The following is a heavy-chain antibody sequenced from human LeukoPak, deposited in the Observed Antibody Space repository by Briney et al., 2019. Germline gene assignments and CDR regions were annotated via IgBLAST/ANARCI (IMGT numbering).Heavy chain of an antibody. J-gene: IGHJ6*02. D-gene: IGHD3-10*01. CDR3: AVLTMVPRGYGMDV. V-gene: IGHV4-39*01. Sequence: PSETLSLTCTVSGGSISSSSYYWGWIRQPPGKGLEWIGSIYYSGSTYYNPSLKSRVTISVDTSKNQFSLKLSSVTAADTAVYYCAVLTMVPRGYGMDVWGQGTTVTVSS. CDR2: IYYSGST. CDR1: GGSISSSSYY.